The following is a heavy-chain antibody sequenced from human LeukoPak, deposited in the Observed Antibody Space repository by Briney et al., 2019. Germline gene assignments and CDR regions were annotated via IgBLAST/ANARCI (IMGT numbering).Heavy chain of an antibody. V-gene: IGHV3-53*01. CDR3: ARRAGAYSHPYDY. CDR2: NYSDNT. J-gene: IGHJ4*02. CDR1: GFTVSSNS. D-gene: IGHD4/OR15-4a*01. Sequence: GGSLRLSCTVSGFTVSSNSMSWVRQAPGKVLEWVSFNYSDNTHYSDSVKGRFTISRDNSKNTLYLQMNSLRAEDTAVYYCARRAGAYSHPYDYWGQGTLVTVSS.